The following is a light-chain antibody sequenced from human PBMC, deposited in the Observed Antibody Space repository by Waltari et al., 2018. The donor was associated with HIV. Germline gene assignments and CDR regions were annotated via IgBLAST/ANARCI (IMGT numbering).Light chain of an antibody. CDR1: QIVSSAY. J-gene: IGKJ1*01. CDR2: GAS. CDR3: QQYGASPET. Sequence: EIVLTQSPGTLSLSPGERATLSCRASQIVSSAYLAWYQHSPGQAPRLLIYGASTRATGVPERFSGNGFGTDFTLTISRLEPEDLAMYYCQQYGASPETFGQGARVEI. V-gene: IGKV3-20*01.